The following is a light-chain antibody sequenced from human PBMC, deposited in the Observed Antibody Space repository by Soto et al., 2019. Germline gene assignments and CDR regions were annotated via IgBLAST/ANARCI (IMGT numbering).Light chain of an antibody. CDR3: LQDHNYPLT. V-gene: IGKV1-6*01. Sequence: IQMTQSPSTLSASVGDRVTITCRASQGIGNDVGWFQQKPGKAPKLLIYAAATLQSGVPSRFSGSRSGTDFTLTISSLQPEDFATYYCLQDHNYPLTFGGGTKVEIK. J-gene: IGKJ4*01. CDR2: AAA. CDR1: QGIGND.